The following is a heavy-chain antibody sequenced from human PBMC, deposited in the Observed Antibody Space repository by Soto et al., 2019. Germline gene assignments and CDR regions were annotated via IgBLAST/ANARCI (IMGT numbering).Heavy chain of an antibody. V-gene: IGHV1-8*01. Sequence: ASVKVSCKASGYTFTSYDIKWVRQATGQGLEWMGWMNPNSGNTGYAQKFQGRVTMTRNTSISTAYMELSSLRSEDTAVYYCARAYCSSTSCYLQEYYYYYMDVWGKGTTVTVSS. CDR2: MNPNSGNT. J-gene: IGHJ6*03. CDR3: ARAYCSSTSCYLQEYYYYYMDV. CDR1: GYTFTSYD. D-gene: IGHD2-2*01.